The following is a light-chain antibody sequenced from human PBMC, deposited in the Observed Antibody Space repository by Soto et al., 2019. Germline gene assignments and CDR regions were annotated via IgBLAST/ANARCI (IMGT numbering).Light chain of an antibody. CDR1: QSVSSN. CDR2: GAS. CDR3: QQYNNWPWT. V-gene: IGKV3-15*01. J-gene: IGKJ1*01. Sequence: EIVVTQSPGTLSLSPXERATLSCRASQSVSSNLAWYQQKPGQAPRLLIYGASTRATGIPARFSGSGSGTEFTLTISSLQSEDFAVYYCQQYNNWPWTFGQGTKVDI.